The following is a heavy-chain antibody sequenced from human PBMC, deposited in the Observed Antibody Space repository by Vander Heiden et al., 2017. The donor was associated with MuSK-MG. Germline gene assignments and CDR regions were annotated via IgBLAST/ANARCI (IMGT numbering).Heavy chain of an antibody. CDR2: IYHSGST. D-gene: IGHD2-21*01. CDR1: GYSISSGYS. J-gene: IGHJ4*02. CDR3: ARLADCGGDCYSGGVVGY. Sequence: QVQLQESGPGLVKPSETLSLTCAVSGYSISSGYSWGWIRQPPGKGLEWIGSIYHSGSTYYNPSLKSRVTISVDTSKNQFSLKLSSVTAADTAVYYCARLADCGGDCYSGGVVGYWGQGTLVTVSS. V-gene: IGHV4-38-2*01.